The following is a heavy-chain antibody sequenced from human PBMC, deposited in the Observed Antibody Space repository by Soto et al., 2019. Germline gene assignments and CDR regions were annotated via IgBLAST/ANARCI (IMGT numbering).Heavy chain of an antibody. J-gene: IGHJ6*02. CDR3: GRSVVGATGEILYNAMDV. CDR2: INPASGHT. V-gene: IGHV1-3*01. Sequence: QVRLVQSGAEVKKPGASVKVSCKASGYTFTTYALHWVRQAPGQRPEWMGWINPASGHTKYSKKFQDRVTITRDTSASRGYMELSSLRSEDTAVYYCGRSVVGATGEILYNAMDVWGQGTTVTVSS. CDR1: GYTFTTYA. D-gene: IGHD1-26*01.